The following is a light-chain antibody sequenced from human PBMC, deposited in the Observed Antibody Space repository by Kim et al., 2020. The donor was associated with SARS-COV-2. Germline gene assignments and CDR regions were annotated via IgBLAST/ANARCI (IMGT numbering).Light chain of an antibody. Sequence: APGKTARITCGGKNIGRKSYPWYQQKPGQDPGLVIYYDSDGPSGIPERFSGANTGNTATLTISRVEAGDEDDYYCQVWDSSSDHPVFGGGTKVTVL. CDR2: YDS. CDR3: QVWDSSSDHPV. J-gene: IGLJ3*02. CDR1: NIGRKS. V-gene: IGLV3-21*04.